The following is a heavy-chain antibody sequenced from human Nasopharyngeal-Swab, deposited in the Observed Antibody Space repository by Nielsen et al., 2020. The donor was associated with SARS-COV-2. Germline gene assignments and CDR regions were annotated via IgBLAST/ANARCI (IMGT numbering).Heavy chain of an antibody. V-gene: IGHV1-69*13. CDR3: AVGATGYYYMDV. CDR1: GCTFSSYA. CDR2: IIPIFGTA. D-gene: IGHD1-26*01. J-gene: IGHJ6*03. Sequence: SSLKVSCKASGCTFSSYAISWVRQAPGQGLEWMGGIIPIFGTANYAQKFQGRVTITADESTSTAYMELSSLRSEDTAVYYCAVGATGYYYMDVWGKGTTVTVSS.